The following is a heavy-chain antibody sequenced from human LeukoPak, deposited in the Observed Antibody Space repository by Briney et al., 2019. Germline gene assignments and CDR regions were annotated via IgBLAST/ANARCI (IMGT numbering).Heavy chain of an antibody. CDR1: GFRFSSQW. J-gene: IGHJ4*02. D-gene: IGHD1-7*01. CDR2: INSDGSAK. CDR3: ADLGTSD. Sequence: PGGSLRLSCAVSGFRFSSQWMTWVRQAPGPGLEWVATINSDGSAKYHVDSVKGRFTISRDNAKNLVYLQMSILRAEDTAVYYCADLGTSDCGQGTLVTVSS. V-gene: IGHV3-7*01.